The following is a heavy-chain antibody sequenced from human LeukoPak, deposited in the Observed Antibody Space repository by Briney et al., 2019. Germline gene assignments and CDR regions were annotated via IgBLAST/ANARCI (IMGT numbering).Heavy chain of an antibody. V-gene: IGHV3-66*02. CDR2: IYSAGST. J-gene: IGHJ4*02. Sequence: GSLRLSCAASGLTVSSNYMSWVRQAPGKGLEWVSVIYSAGSTYYADSVKGRFTISRDNSKNTLYLQMNSLRPEDTAVYYCARESPPGGGSFDYWGQGTLVTVSS. CDR3: ARESPPGGGSFDY. D-gene: IGHD5-12*01. CDR1: GLTVSSNY.